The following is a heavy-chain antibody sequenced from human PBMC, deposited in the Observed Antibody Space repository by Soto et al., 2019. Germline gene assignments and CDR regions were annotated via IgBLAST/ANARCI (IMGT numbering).Heavy chain of an antibody. D-gene: IGHD5-18*01. CDR2: MYDRGST. J-gene: IGHJ4*02. Sequence: QVQLQESGPGLVKPSQTLSLTCSVSGGSMSSGDFYWSWIRQPPGKGLEWIGYMYDRGSTYYNPSLMSRITITHNTSRNQFSLKLTSVTAADTAVYYCARDRGYNSGMDSWGQGALVTVSS. CDR1: GGSMSSGDFY. V-gene: IGHV4-30-4*01. CDR3: ARDRGYNSGMDS.